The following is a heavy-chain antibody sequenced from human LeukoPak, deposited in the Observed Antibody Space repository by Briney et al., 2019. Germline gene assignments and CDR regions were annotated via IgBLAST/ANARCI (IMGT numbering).Heavy chain of an antibody. CDR2: IYGGGST. CDR1: GFTFSSYA. Sequence: GGSLRLSCAASGFTFSSYAMSWVRQAPGKGLEWVSVIYGGGSTYYADSVKGRFIISRDTSKNTLYLQMNSLRAEDTAVYYCARDRGSYYLDYWGQGTLVTVSS. D-gene: IGHD1-26*01. V-gene: IGHV3-53*01. J-gene: IGHJ4*02. CDR3: ARDRGSYYLDY.